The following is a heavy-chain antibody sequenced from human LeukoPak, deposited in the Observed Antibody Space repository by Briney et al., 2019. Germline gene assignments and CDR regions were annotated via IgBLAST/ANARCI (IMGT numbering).Heavy chain of an antibody. J-gene: IGHJ4*02. CDR2: LYPGDSDS. D-gene: IGHD5-24*01. Sequence: GESLKISCKAYGYNFFSNYWIAWVRQMPGKGLEWMGILYPGDSDSRYSPSFQGRVTISADKSISTAYLQWSSLKASDTAMYYCARASRDGYNQNFDYWGQGTLVTVSS. V-gene: IGHV5-51*01. CDR1: GYNFFSNYW. CDR3: ARASRDGYNQNFDY.